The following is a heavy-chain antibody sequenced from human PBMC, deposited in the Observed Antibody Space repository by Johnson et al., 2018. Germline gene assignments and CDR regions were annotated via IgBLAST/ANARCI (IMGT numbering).Heavy chain of an antibody. J-gene: IGHJ1*01. CDR1: GFTFRRYG. CDR3: AKDPYSNSWYKFCHH. V-gene: IGHV3-33*06. CDR2: IWYDRTNK. D-gene: IGHD6-13*01. Sequence: QVQLVQSGGGVVQPGRSLRLSCAASGFTFRRYGMYWVRQAPGNGLEWVTVIWYDRTNKYYADSVKGRFSISRGNSKNTLYLQSNSRRAEGAAVYYCAKDPYSNSWYKFCHHWGQGTLVTVSS.